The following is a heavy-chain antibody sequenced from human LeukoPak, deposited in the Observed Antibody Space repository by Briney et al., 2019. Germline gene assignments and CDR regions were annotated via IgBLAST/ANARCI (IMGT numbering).Heavy chain of an antibody. CDR3: ARLQRITMAGPDYWYFDL. D-gene: IGHD3-10*01. Sequence: KPSETLSLTCTVSGDSINSYYWSWIRQPPEKGLEWIGYIYYSGTTSHNPSLKGRVTISVDTSKTQFSLKMNSVTAADTAVYYCARLQRITMAGPDYWYFDLWGRGTLVTVSS. CDR1: GDSINSYY. V-gene: IGHV4-59*01. CDR2: IYYSGTT. J-gene: IGHJ2*01.